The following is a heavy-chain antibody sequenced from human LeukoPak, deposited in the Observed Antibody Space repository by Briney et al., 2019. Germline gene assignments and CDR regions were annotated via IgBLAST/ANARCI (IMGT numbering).Heavy chain of an antibody. Sequence: GGSLRLSCAASEFTFSSYEMNWGRQAPGKGLEWVSYISTSGSTIYYADSVKGRFTISRDTSKNTLYLQMNSLRAEDTAVYYCARGGLYVNTAMIRHWYFHIWGRGTLVTVSS. CDR2: ISTSGSTI. CDR3: ARGGLYVNTAMIRHWYFHI. D-gene: IGHD5-18*01. V-gene: IGHV3-48*03. J-gene: IGHJ2*01. CDR1: EFTFSSYE.